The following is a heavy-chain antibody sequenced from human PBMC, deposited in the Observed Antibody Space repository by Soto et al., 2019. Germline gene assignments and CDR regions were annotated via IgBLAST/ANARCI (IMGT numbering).Heavy chain of an antibody. Sequence: PGGSLRLSCAASGFTFSSYEMNWVRQAPGKGLEWVSYISSSGSTIYYADSVKGRFTISRDNAKNSLYLQMNSLRAEDTAVYYCARVPSTYDILTGSPDYWGQGTLVTVSS. CDR1: GFTFSSYE. V-gene: IGHV3-48*03. D-gene: IGHD3-9*01. CDR2: ISSSGSTI. J-gene: IGHJ4*02. CDR3: ARVPSTYDILTGSPDY.